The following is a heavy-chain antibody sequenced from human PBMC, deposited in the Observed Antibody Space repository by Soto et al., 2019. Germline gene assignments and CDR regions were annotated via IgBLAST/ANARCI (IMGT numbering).Heavy chain of an antibody. J-gene: IGHJ6*02. CDR2: ISYDGSNK. V-gene: IGHV3-30*18. CDR3: AKDSITYSTGYYYYGMDV. CDR1: GFTFSSYG. D-gene: IGHD6-25*01. Sequence: GALRLSCAASGFTFSSYGMHWVRQAPGKGLEWVAVISYDGSNKYYADSVKGRFTISRDNSKNTLYLQMNSLRAEDTAVYYCAKDSITYSTGYYYYGMDVWGQGTTVTVSS.